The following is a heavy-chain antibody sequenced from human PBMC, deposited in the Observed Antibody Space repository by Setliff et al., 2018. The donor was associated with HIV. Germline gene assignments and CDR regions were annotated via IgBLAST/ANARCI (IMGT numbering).Heavy chain of an antibody. CDR1: GGSISSNW. V-gene: IGHV4-59*01. J-gene: IGHJ3*01. Sequence: PSETLSLTCTVSGGSISSNWWGWIRQPPGKGLEWIGSIYFTGSSDNNPSLKSRVTLSVDTSKHQFSLKLSSVTAADTAVYYCARVQMAYAAFDVWGQGTMVTVSS. CDR3: ARVQMAYAAFDV. CDR2: IYFTGSS. D-gene: IGHD4-17*01.